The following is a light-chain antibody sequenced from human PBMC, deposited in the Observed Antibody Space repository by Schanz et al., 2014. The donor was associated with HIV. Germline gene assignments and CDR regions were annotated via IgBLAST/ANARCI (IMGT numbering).Light chain of an antibody. J-gene: IGKJ4*01. CDR2: GAS. Sequence: EIVMTQSPATLSVSPGERATLSCRASQSVNNRLAWYQQIPGQAPRLLIYGASIRATGIPDRFSGSGSGTDFTLTISRLEPEDFAVYFCQYFGNSGGTFGGGTKVEIK. V-gene: IGKV3-20*01. CDR1: QSVNNR. CDR3: QYFGNSGGT.